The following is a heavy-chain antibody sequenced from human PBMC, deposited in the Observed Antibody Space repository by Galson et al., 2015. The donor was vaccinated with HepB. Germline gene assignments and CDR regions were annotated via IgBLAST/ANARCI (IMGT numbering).Heavy chain of an antibody. Sequence: SETLSLTCTVSGGSISSYYWSWIRQPAGKGLEWIGRIYTSGSTNYNPSLKSRVTMSVDTSKNQFSLKLSSVTAADTAVYYCAREVGEEQQLTYYYYGMDVWGQGTTVTVSS. CDR2: IYTSGST. V-gene: IGHV4-4*07. CDR3: AREVGEEQQLTYYYYGMDV. J-gene: IGHJ6*02. D-gene: IGHD6-13*01. CDR1: GGSISSYY.